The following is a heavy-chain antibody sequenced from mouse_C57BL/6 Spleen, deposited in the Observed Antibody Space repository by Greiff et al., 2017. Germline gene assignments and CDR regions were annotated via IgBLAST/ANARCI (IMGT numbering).Heavy chain of an antibody. CDR2: ISDGGSYT. Sequence: EVKLVESGGGLVKPGGSLKLSCAASGFTFSSYAMSWVRQTPEKRLEWVATISDGGSYTYYPDNVKGRFTISRDNAKNNLYLQMSHLKSEDTAMYYCASGGSSTPLDYWGQGTTLTVSS. CDR1: GFTFSSYA. V-gene: IGHV5-4*03. D-gene: IGHD1-1*01. J-gene: IGHJ2*01. CDR3: ASGGSSTPLDY.